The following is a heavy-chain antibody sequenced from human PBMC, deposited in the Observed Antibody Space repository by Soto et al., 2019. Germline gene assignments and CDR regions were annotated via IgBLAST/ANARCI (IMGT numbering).Heavy chain of an antibody. V-gene: IGHV4-59*01. Sequence: PSETLSLTCTVSGGSISSYYWSWIRQPPGKGLEWIGYIYYSGSTNYNPSLKSRVTISVDTSKNQFSLKLSSVTAADTAVYYCARVPQQPNRNSLNWFDPWGQGTLVTISS. D-gene: IGHD6-13*01. J-gene: IGHJ5*02. CDR2: IYYSGST. CDR1: GGSISSYY. CDR3: ARVPQQPNRNSLNWFDP.